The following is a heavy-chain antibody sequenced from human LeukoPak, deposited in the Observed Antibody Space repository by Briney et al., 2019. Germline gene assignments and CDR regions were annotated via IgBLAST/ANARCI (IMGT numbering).Heavy chain of an antibody. CDR2: INTNTGNP. V-gene: IGHV7-4-1*02. J-gene: IGHJ4*02. Sequence: WLGWINTNTGNPTYAQGFPGPFLFSLPTSVSTAYLQISSLKAEDTAVYYCARSDYYDSKDYWGQGTLVTVSS. D-gene: IGHD3-22*01. CDR3: ARSDYYDSKDY.